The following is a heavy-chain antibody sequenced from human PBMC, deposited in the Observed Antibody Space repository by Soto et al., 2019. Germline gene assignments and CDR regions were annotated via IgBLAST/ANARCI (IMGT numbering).Heavy chain of an antibody. CDR3: ARDRGYSYSYGMDV. CDR2: INAGNGNT. J-gene: IGHJ6*02. D-gene: IGHD5-18*01. CDR1: GYTFTSYA. V-gene: IGHV1-3*01. Sequence: RASVKVSCKASGYTFTSYAMHWVRQAPGQRLEWMGWINAGNGNTKYSQKFQGRVTITRDTSASTAYMELSSLRSEDTAVYYCARDRGYSYSYGMDVWGQGTTVTVSS.